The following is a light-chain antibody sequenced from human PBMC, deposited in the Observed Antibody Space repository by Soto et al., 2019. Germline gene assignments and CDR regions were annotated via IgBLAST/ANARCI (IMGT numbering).Light chain of an antibody. Sequence: IQLTQSPSSLSASVGDRVTITCRASQGIRNYLAWYQQKPGKAPNLLIYLASTLQGGVPSRFSGSGSGTDFSLTISSLQPEDVATYYCQQYYSYSTFGQGTRVDI. J-gene: IGKJ1*01. V-gene: IGKV1-9*01. CDR3: QQYYSYST. CDR2: LAS. CDR1: QGIRNY.